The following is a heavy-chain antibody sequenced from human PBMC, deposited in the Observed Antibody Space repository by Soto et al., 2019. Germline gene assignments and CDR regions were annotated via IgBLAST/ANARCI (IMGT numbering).Heavy chain of an antibody. CDR1: GYIFANDW. CDR2: IFPGDSDT. Sequence: GESLKISCKVSGYIFANDWIAWVRQMPGKGLEWMGMIFPGDSDTRYSPSFQGQVTISADKSINTAYLQWSSLKASDTAIYYCARRFAAHPYFDYWGQGALVTVSS. CDR3: ARRFAAHPYFDY. D-gene: IGHD6-6*01. V-gene: IGHV5-51*01. J-gene: IGHJ4*02.